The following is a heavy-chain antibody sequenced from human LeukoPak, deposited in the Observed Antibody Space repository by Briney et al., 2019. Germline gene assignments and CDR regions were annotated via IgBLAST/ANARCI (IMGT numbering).Heavy chain of an antibody. CDR3: ARYDSGYDYRGIDY. J-gene: IGHJ4*02. Sequence: ASVKVSCKASGYTFTTYDINWVRQAPGQGLEWMGWINPNSGGTNYAQKFQGRVTMTRDTSISTAYMELSRLRSDDTAVYYCARYDSGYDYRGIDYWGQGTLVTVSS. V-gene: IGHV1-2*02. CDR2: INPNSGGT. D-gene: IGHD5-12*01. CDR1: GYTFTTYD.